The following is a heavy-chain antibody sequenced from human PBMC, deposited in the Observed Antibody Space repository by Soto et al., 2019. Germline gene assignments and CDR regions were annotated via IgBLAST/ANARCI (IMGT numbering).Heavy chain of an antibody. Sequence: PSETLSVTCTVSVGSISSYYGSGIRQPPGKGLEWIGYIYYSGSTNYNPSLKSRVTISVDTSKNQFSLKLSSVTAADTAVYYCASAAYSSSWSGNLFDPWGQGTLVTVSS. D-gene: IGHD6-13*01. J-gene: IGHJ5*02. CDR2: IYYSGST. CDR1: VGSISSYY. CDR3: ASAAYSSSWSGNLFDP. V-gene: IGHV4-59*01.